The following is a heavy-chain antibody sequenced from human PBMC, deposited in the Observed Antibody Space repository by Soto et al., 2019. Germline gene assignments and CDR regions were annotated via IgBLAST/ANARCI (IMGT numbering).Heavy chain of an antibody. CDR1: GFTFSGSA. Sequence: EVQLVESGGGLVQPGGSLKLSCAVSGFTFSGSAMHWVRQASGKGLEWVGRIRSKSNSYATAYAASVKGRFTISRDDSKNTAYLQMNGLKTEGTAVYYCTRGYGDYVRDCWGQGTLVTVSS. D-gene: IGHD4-17*01. J-gene: IGHJ4*02. V-gene: IGHV3-73*01. CDR3: TRGYGDYVRDC. CDR2: IRSKSNSYAT.